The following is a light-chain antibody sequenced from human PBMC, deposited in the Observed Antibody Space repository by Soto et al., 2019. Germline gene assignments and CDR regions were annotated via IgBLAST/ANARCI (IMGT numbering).Light chain of an antibody. CDR2: GAS. Sequence: EIVLTQSPATLSLSPGERATLSCRASQSVSSYLAWYQQKPGQAPRLLIYGASSRATGIPDRFSGSGSGTDFTLTISSLQPEDFATYYCQQTYNTPWTFGQGTKVDIK. CDR1: QSVSSY. J-gene: IGKJ1*01. CDR3: QQTYNTPWT. V-gene: IGKV3-11*01.